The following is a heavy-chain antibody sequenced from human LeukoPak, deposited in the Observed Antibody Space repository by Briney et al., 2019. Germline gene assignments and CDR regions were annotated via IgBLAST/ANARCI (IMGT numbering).Heavy chain of an antibody. V-gene: IGHV3-23*01. J-gene: IGHJ4*02. CDR3: ARGTPPQFDY. CDR2: ISGSGGST. CDR1: GFTFSNYA. Sequence: QPGGSLRLSCAASGFTFSNYAMNWVRQAPGKGLEWVSTISGSGGSTYYADSVKGRFTISRDNSKNTLYLQMNSLRAEDTAVYYCARGTPPQFDYWGQGTLVTVSS.